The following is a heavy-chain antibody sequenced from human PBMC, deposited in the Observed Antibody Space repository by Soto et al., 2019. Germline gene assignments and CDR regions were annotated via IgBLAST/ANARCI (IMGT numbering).Heavy chain of an antibody. D-gene: IGHD3-3*01. CDR2: INHSGST. CDR3: ARGSTIFGVVIMYGMDV. J-gene: IGHJ6*02. Sequence: SETLSLTCAVYGGSFSGYYWSWIRQPPGKGLEWIGEINHSGSTNYNPSLKSRVTISVDTSKNQFSLKLSSVTSADTAVYYCARGSTIFGVVIMYGMDVWGQGA. CDR1: GGSFSGYY. V-gene: IGHV4-34*01.